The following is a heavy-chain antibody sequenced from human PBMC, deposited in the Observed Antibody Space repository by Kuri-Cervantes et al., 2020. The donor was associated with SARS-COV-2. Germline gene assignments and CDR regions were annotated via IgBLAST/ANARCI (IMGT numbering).Heavy chain of an antibody. CDR1: GFTFSSYS. D-gene: IGHD3-10*01. CDR3: AIIESSSDYYYYYGMDV. J-gene: IGHJ6*02. Sequence: GGSLRLSCAVSGFTFSSYSMNWVRQAPGKGLEWVSSISSSSSYIYYADSVKGRFTISRDNAKNSLYLQMNSLRAEDTAVYYCAIIESSSDYYYYYGMDVWGQGTTVTVSS. CDR2: ISSSSSYI. V-gene: IGHV3-21*01.